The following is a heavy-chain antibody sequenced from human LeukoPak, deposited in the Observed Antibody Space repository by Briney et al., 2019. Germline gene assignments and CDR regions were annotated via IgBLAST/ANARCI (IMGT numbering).Heavy chain of an antibody. V-gene: IGHV3-53*01. J-gene: IGHJ5*02. Sequence: GGSLRLSCAASGFTVSSNYMSWVRQAPGKGLEWVSVIYSGGSTYYADSVKGRFTISRDNSKNTLYLQMNSLRAEDTAVYYCARDIFGVAQVGPWGQGTLVTVSS. CDR1: GFTVSSNY. CDR3: ARDIFGVAQVGP. D-gene: IGHD3-3*01. CDR2: IYSGGST.